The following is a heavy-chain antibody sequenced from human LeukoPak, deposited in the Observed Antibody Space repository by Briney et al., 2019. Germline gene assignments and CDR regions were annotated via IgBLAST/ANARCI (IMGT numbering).Heavy chain of an antibody. CDR3: ARRVGTGAFDI. CDR1: GYTFTSYA. V-gene: IGHV1-18*01. CDR2: ISVSNGNT. J-gene: IGHJ3*02. D-gene: IGHD6-13*01. Sequence: ASVKVSCKTSGYTFTSYAIGWVRQAPGQGLAWMGWISVSNGNTNYAQNLQGRVTMTTDTSTSTAYMELRSLRSDDTAVYYCARRVGTGAFDIWGQGTMVTVSS.